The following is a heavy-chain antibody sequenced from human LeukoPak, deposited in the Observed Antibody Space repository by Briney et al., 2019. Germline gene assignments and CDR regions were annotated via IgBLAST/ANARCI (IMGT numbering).Heavy chain of an antibody. V-gene: IGHV3-13*01. Sequence: PGGSLRLSCAASGFTFSSYDMHWVRQATGKGLEWVSAIGTAGDTYYPGSVKGRFTISRENAKNSLYLQMNSLRAGDTAVYYCARGASGGWLQRPDYWGQGTLVTVSS. CDR1: GFTFSSYD. CDR3: ARGASGGWLQRPDY. D-gene: IGHD5-24*01. CDR2: IGTAGDT. J-gene: IGHJ4*02.